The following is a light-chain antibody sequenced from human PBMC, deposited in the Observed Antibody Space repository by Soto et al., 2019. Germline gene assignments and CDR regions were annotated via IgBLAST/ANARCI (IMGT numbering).Light chain of an antibody. V-gene: IGKV3-20*01. CDR1: QSVTSNY. CDR2: GAS. Sequence: EIVLTQSPGTLSLSPGERATLSCGASQSVTSNYLAWYQQKPGQAPRLLIFGASIRVRGIPDRFIGSGSGTDFTLTISRLEPEDFAVYYCQHYVTSLTTFGQGTKVDIK. J-gene: IGKJ1*01. CDR3: QHYVTSLTT.